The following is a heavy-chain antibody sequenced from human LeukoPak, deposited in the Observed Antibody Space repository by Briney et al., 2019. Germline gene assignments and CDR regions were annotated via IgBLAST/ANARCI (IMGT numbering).Heavy chain of an antibody. CDR1: GGTFSSYA. D-gene: IGHD1-26*01. J-gene: IGHJ3*02. CDR3: ASALGATASAFDI. CDR2: IIPIFGTA. V-gene: IGHV1-69*05. Sequence: SVKVSCKASGGTFSSYAISWVRQAPGQGLEWMGGIIPIFGTANYAQKFRGRVTITTDESTSTAYMELSSLRSEDTAVYYCASALGATASAFDIWGQGTMVTVSS.